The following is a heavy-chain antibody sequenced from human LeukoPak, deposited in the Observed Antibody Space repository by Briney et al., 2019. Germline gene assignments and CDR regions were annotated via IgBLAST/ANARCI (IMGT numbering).Heavy chain of an antibody. CDR3: ARDAGGYCSSTSCPDAFDI. CDR2: ISYDGSNK. V-gene: IGHV3-30-3*01. Sequence: QPGRSLNLSCAASGFTFSSYAMHWVRQAPGKGLEWVAVISYDGSNKYYADSVKGRFTISRDNSKNTLYLQMNSLRTEDTAVYYCARDAGGYCSSTSCPDAFDIWGQGTMVTVSS. CDR1: GFTFSSYA. J-gene: IGHJ3*02. D-gene: IGHD2-2*01.